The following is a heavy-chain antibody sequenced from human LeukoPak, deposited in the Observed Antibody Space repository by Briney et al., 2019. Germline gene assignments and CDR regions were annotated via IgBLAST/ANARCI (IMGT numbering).Heavy chain of an antibody. CDR2: IYYSGST. CDR1: GGSIRGYY. J-gene: IGHJ4*02. Sequence: PSETLSLTCTVSGGSIRGYYWSWIRQPPGKGLERIGYIYYSGSTNYNPSLQSRVTISVDTSKNQFSLNLTSVTAADTAVYYCARHLRSPPGTWPWYFDYWGQGTLVTVSS. CDR3: ARHLRSPPGTWPWYFDY. D-gene: IGHD1-7*01. V-gene: IGHV4-59*08.